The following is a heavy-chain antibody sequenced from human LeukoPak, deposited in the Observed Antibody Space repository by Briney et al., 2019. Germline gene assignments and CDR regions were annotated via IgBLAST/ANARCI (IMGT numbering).Heavy chain of an antibody. J-gene: IGHJ4*02. CDR2: IYYSGGT. CDR1: GGSISSYY. CDR3: ARVRSSGWYYFDY. V-gene: IGHV4-59*01. Sequence: PSETLSLTCTVSGGSISSYYWSWIRQPPGKGLEWIGYIYYSGGTNYNPSLKSRVTISVDTSKNQFSLKLSSVTAADTAVYYCARVRSSGWYYFDYWGQGTLVTVSS. D-gene: IGHD6-19*01.